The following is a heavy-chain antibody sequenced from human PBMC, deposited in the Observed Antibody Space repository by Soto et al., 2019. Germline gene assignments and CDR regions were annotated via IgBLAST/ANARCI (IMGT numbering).Heavy chain of an antibody. Sequence: ASVKVSCKVSGYTLTELSMHWVRQAPGKGLEWMGGFDPEDGETIYAQKFQGRVTMTEDTSTDTAYMELSSLRSEDTAVDYCATRTPQNDFWSGYYAYWGQGTLVTASS. CDR1: GYTLTELS. D-gene: IGHD3-3*01. CDR3: ATRTPQNDFWSGYYAY. V-gene: IGHV1-24*01. J-gene: IGHJ4*02. CDR2: FDPEDGET.